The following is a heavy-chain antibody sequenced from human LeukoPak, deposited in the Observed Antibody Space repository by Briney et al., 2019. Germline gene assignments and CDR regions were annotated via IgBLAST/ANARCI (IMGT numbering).Heavy chain of an antibody. V-gene: IGHV3-30*18. D-gene: IGHD4-23*01. J-gene: IGHJ4*02. CDR1: GFTFSSYG. Sequence: GRSLRLSCAASGFTFSSYGMHWVRQAPGKGLEWVAVISYDGSNKYYADSVKGRFTISRDNSKNTLYLQMNSLRAEDTAVYYCAKEEGPNNNNSPGVDYWGQGTLVTVSS. CDR3: AKEEGPNNNNSPGVDY. CDR2: ISYDGSNK.